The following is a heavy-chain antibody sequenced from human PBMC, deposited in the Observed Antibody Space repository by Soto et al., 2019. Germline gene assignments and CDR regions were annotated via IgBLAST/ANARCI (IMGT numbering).Heavy chain of an antibody. V-gene: IGHV4-59*01. Sequence: QVQLQESGPGLVKPSETLSLTCTVSGGSITSYYWSCIRQPPGKGLEWIGNIYYTGSTNYNPSLKSPVTISVDTSKNQFSLKLSSVTAADTAVYYCARHPIIVPAAINYFDYWGQGTLVTVSS. D-gene: IGHD2-2*02. CDR3: ARHPIIVPAAINYFDY. CDR2: IYYTGST. CDR1: GGSITSYY. J-gene: IGHJ4*02.